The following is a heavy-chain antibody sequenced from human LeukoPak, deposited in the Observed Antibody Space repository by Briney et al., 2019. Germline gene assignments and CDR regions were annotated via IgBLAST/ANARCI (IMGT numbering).Heavy chain of an antibody. V-gene: IGHV1-8*01. CDR1: VYTFTSYD. D-gene: IGHD5-18*01. J-gene: IGHJ4*02. CDR3: ARGKQIWFKDS. CDR2: MNPNSGNT. Sequence: ASVKVSCKASVYTFTSYDINWVRQATGQRLEWRGWMNPNSGNTGYAQKFQGRDTMTRNSSISTAYMELSSLRSEDTAVYDCARGKQIWFKDSGGQGTLVTVSS.